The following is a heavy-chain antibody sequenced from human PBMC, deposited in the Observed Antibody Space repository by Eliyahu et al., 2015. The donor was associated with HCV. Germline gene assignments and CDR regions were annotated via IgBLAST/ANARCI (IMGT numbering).Heavy chain of an antibody. CDR3: ARGRMSYVVAARTYYYYGMDV. J-gene: IGHJ6*02. V-gene: IGHV4-34*01. Sequence: QVKLQQWGAGLLKPSETLSLTCTVYGGSFXGSSWNWXRQPPGKGLELIGEINHSESTNYNPSLKSRVTISVDTSKNQFSLRLSSVTAADTAVYYCARGRMSYVVAARTYYYYGMDVWGQGTTVTVSS. CDR2: INHSEST. D-gene: IGHD6-6*01. CDR1: GGSFXGSS.